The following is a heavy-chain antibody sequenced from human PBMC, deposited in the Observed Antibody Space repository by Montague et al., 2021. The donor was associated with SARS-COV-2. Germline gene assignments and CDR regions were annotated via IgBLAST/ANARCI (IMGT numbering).Heavy chain of an antibody. CDR1: GFAFNNFA. Sequence: SLRLSCAASGFAFNNFAMTWVRQAPGKGLEWVSSIFGSAAGTYYADSVKGRFTISRDNSKNTLYLQMNSLKGEDTAKYYCAKQPGAGAVVYWYFDLWGQGTLVTVSS. CDR3: AKQPGAGAVVYWYFDL. V-gene: IGHV3-23*01. J-gene: IGHJ2*01. CDR2: IFGSAAGT. D-gene: IGHD6-19*01.